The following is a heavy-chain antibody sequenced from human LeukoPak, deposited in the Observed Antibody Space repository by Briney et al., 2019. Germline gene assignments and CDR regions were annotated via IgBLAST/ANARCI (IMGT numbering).Heavy chain of an antibody. CDR1: GYTFTGYY. V-gene: IGHV1-2*02. D-gene: IGHD3-3*01. CDR3: ARGPRITIFGVVMANDAFDI. J-gene: IGHJ3*02. Sequence: GASVKVSCKTSGYTFTGYYIHWVRQAPGQGLEWMGWINPNSGDTNYAQKFQGRVSMTGDTSISTAYMELSRLRSDDTVVYYCARGPRITIFGVVMANDAFDIWGQGTMVTVSS. CDR2: INPNSGDT.